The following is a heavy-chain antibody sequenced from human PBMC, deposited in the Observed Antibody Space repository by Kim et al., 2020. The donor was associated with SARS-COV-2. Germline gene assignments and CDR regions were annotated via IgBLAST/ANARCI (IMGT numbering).Heavy chain of an antibody. CDR1: GYMFTSYW. Sequence: GESLKISCKGSGYMFTSYWIAWVRQTPGKGLEWMGIIYAGDSDTRYSPSFEGQVSISADKSSSTAYLQWSSLQASDTAMYYCARLLHFKPAGSISIYFFAHWGKGTLVTVSA. V-gene: IGHV5-51*01. CDR3: ARLLHFKPAGSISIYFFAH. CDR2: IYAGDSDT. D-gene: IGHD3-3*02. J-gene: IGHJ4*02.